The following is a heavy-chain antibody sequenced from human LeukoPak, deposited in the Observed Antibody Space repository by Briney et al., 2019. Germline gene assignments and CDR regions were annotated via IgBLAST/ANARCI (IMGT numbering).Heavy chain of an antibody. V-gene: IGHV1-69*01. CDR3: ARVFYCSSTSCPPPADYYYGMDV. Sequence: SVKVSCKASGGTFISYAISWVRQAPGQGLEWMGGIIPIIGTANYAQKFQGRVTITADESTSTAYMELSSLRSEDTAVYYCARVFYCSSTSCPPPADYYYGMDVWGQGTTVTVSS. CDR2: IIPIIGTA. CDR1: GGTFISYA. D-gene: IGHD2-2*01. J-gene: IGHJ6*02.